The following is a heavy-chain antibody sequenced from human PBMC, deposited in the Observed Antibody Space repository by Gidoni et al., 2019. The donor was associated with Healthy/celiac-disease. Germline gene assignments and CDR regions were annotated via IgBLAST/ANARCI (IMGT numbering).Heavy chain of an antibody. CDR2: INNSGST. CDR1: GGSFSGYY. V-gene: IGHV4-34*01. Sequence: QVQLQQWGAGLLKPSETLSLTCAVYGGSFSGYYWRWIRQPPGKGLEWIGEINNSGSTHYNPSLKSRVTISVDTSKNQFSLKLSSVTAADTAVYYCARSGYSYPRRFDYWGQGTLVTVSS. J-gene: IGHJ4*02. D-gene: IGHD5-18*01. CDR3: ARSGYSYPRRFDY.